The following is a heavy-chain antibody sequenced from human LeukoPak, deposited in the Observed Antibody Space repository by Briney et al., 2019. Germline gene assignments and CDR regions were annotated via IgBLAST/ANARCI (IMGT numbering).Heavy chain of an antibody. Sequence: GGSLRLSWAASGFAFDNFGIHWVRQAPGKGLEWVAFISYDGGDKHYADSVKGRFTVSRDNSKNTLYLQMNSLRPADTAQFYCAKDIMWLAAPNYYFDHWGRGTLVTVS. CDR3: AKDIMWLAAPNYYFDH. J-gene: IGHJ4*02. CDR1: GFAFDNFG. CDR2: ISYDGGDK. V-gene: IGHV3-30*18. D-gene: IGHD3-10*01.